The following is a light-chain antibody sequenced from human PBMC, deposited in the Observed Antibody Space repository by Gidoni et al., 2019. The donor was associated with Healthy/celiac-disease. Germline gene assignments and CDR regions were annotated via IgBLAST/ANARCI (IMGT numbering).Light chain of an antibody. V-gene: IGKV1-39*01. Sequence: DIQMTQSPSSLSASVGDRVTITCRASQSISSYLNSYQQKPGKAPKLLIYAAYSLQSGVPSRFSGSGSGTDFTLTISSLQPEDFATYYCQQSYSTLAITFGQGTRLEIK. CDR1: QSISSY. CDR2: AAY. CDR3: QQSYSTLAIT. J-gene: IGKJ5*01.